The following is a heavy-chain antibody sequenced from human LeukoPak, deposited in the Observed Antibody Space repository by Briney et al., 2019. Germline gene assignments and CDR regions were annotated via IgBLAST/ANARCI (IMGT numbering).Heavy chain of an antibody. CDR2: MYISGST. V-gene: IGHV4-4*07. D-gene: IGHD1-26*01. Sequence: SEPLSLTCTVSGVSITNYYWAWIRQPAGKGLEWIGRMYISGSTNYNPSLKSRVNISIDKTKNQFSLKLRSVTAADTAVYYCARDYLVGAPLDSWGQGTLVTVSS. J-gene: IGHJ4*02. CDR3: ARDYLVGAPLDS. CDR1: GVSITNYY.